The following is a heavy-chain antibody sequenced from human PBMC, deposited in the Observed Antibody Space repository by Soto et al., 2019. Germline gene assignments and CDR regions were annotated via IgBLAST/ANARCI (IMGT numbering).Heavy chain of an antibody. Sequence: ASVKVSCKASGYTFTNFGISWVRQAPGQGLEWMGWISAYNGNTNYAQKLQGRVTMTTDTSTSTAYMELRSLRSDDTAVYYCAREWDYYDSSGYFNWFDPWGQGTLVTVSS. CDR1: GYTFTNFG. J-gene: IGHJ5*02. V-gene: IGHV1-18*01. CDR3: AREWDYYDSSGYFNWFDP. D-gene: IGHD3-22*01. CDR2: ISAYNGNT.